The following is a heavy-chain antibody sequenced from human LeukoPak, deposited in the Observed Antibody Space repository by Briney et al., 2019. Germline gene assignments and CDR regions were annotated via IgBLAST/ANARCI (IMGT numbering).Heavy chain of an antibody. CDR1: GGSFSGYY. CDR3: ARVCIAAAGTGSLDY. J-gene: IGHJ4*02. V-gene: IGHV4-34*01. D-gene: IGHD6-13*01. Sequence: SETLSLTCAVYGGSFSGYYWSWIRQPSGKGLEWIGKINHSGSTNYNPSLKSRVTISVDTSKNQFSLKLSSVTAADTAVYYCARVCIAAAGTGSLDYWGQGTLVTVSS. CDR2: INHSGST.